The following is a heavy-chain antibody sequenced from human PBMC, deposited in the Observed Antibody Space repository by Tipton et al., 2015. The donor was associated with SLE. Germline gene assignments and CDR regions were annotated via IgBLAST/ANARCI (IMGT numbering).Heavy chain of an antibody. CDR3: ARENVAADGALDV. V-gene: IGHV4-4*07. D-gene: IGHD6-13*01. Sequence: GLVKPSETLSLTCTVSGGSITNYYWGWVRQPAGKGLEWIGRMFSSGDTNYNPSLKSRLTMSVDTSKNQFSLTVNSVTAADTAVYYCARENVAADGALDVWGQGTMVTVSS. CDR2: MFSSGDT. CDR1: GGSITNYY. J-gene: IGHJ3*01.